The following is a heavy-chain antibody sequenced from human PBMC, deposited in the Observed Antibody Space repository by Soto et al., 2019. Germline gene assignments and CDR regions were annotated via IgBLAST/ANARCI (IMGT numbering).Heavy chain of an antibody. D-gene: IGHD2-2*01. V-gene: IGHV3-23*01. Sequence: EVQLLESGGGLVQPGGSLRLSCAASGFTFSSYAMSWVRQPPGQGLQWVSTIAGNDAGADFAESVRGGFTISRDKSKNTLYLQRDSQRGEDTAISYCAKDSLSSSTWHLHHFPHWAQGTLVTVSS. J-gene: IGHJ4*02. CDR2: IAGNDAGA. CDR1: GFTFSSYA. CDR3: AKDSLSSSTWHLHHFPH.